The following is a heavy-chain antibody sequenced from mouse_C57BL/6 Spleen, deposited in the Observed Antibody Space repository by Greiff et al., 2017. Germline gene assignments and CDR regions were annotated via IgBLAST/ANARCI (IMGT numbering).Heavy chain of an antibody. CDR2: IDPETGGT. Sequence: QVQLQQSGAELVRPGASVTLSCKASGYTFTDYEMHWVKQTPVHGLEWIGAIDPETGGTAYNQKFKGKAILTADKSSSTAYMELRSLTSADSAVYYCTRGTGPYFDYWGQGTTLTVSS. D-gene: IGHD3-3*01. J-gene: IGHJ2*01. CDR3: TRGTGPYFDY. V-gene: IGHV1-15*01. CDR1: GYTFTDYE.